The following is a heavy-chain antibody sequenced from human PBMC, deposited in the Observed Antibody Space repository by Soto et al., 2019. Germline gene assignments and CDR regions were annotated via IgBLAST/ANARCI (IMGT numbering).Heavy chain of an antibody. CDR1: GFTFSSYD. Sequence: GGSLRLSCAASGFTFSSYDMHWVRQATGKGLEWVSAIGTAGDPYYPGSVKGRFTISRENAKNSLYLQMNSLRAGDTAVYYCARGGGGLAFGYYYYYGMDVWGQGTTVTVS. D-gene: IGHD3-16*01. CDR3: ARGGGGLAFGYYYYYGMDV. J-gene: IGHJ6*02. CDR2: IGTAGDP. V-gene: IGHV3-13*05.